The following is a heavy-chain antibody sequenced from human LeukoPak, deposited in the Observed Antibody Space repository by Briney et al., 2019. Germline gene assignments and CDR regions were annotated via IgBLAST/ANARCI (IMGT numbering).Heavy chain of an antibody. Sequence: ASVKVSCKTSGYTFTSFYMHWVRRAPGKGLEWMGGFDPEDGETIYAQKFQGRVTMTEDTSTDTAYMELSSLRSEDTAVYYCATPRDPLRPHFDYWGQGTLVTVSS. J-gene: IGHJ4*02. CDR1: GYTFTSFY. D-gene: IGHD2-2*01. CDR2: FDPEDGET. CDR3: ATPRDPLRPHFDY. V-gene: IGHV1-24*01.